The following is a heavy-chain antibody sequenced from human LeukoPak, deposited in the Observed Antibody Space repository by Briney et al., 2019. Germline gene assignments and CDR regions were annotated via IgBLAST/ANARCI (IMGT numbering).Heavy chain of an antibody. J-gene: IGHJ3*02. V-gene: IGHV3-23*01. Sequence: GGSLRLSCAASGFTFSSYGMSWVRQAPGKGLEWVSVISSSGGSTSYADSVKGRFTISRDNSKNTLYLQMNSLRVEDTAVYYCAKSWNYYDSSGDDALDIWGQGTMVTVSS. CDR2: ISSSGGST. CDR1: GFTFSSYG. CDR3: AKSWNYYDSSGDDALDI. D-gene: IGHD3-22*01.